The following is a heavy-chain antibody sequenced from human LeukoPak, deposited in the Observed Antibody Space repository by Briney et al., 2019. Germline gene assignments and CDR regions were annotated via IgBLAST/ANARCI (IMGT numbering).Heavy chain of an antibody. V-gene: IGHV4-59*01. CDR1: GGSISSYY. Sequence: SETLSLTCTVSGGSISSYYWSWIRQPPGKGLEWIGYTYSSGSTNYNPSLKSRVTISVDTSKNQFSLKLSSVTAADTAVYYCACLRLGELSSNYYYYGMDVWGQGTTVTVSS. D-gene: IGHD3-16*02. CDR2: TYSSGST. J-gene: IGHJ6*02. CDR3: ACLRLGELSSNYYYYGMDV.